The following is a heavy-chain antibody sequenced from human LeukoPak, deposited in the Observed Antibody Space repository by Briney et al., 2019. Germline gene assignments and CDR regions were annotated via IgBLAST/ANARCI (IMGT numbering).Heavy chain of an antibody. CDR1: GFTFSSYA. J-gene: IGHJ4*02. Sequence: GGSLRLSCAASGFTFSSYAMSWVRQAPGKGLEWVSAISGSGGSTYYADSVKGRFTISRDNSKNTLYLQMNSLRAADTAVYYCLTYYYDSSGYYSSDYWGQGTLVTVSS. V-gene: IGHV3-23*01. D-gene: IGHD3-22*01. CDR3: LTYYYDSSGYYSSDY. CDR2: ISGSGGST.